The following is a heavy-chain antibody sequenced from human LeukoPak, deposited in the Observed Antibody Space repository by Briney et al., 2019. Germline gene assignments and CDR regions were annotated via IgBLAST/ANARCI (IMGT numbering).Heavy chain of an antibody. V-gene: IGHV1-18*01. Sequence: RASVKVSCKASGYTFTSYGISWVRQAPGQGLEWMGWISAYNGNTNYAQKLQGRVTMTTDTSTSTAYMELRSLRSDDTAVYYCARDRIVSGDSSGYYPYWGQGTLVTVSS. CDR1: GYTFTSYG. D-gene: IGHD3-22*01. J-gene: IGHJ4*02. CDR3: ARDRIVSGDSSGYYPY. CDR2: ISAYNGNT.